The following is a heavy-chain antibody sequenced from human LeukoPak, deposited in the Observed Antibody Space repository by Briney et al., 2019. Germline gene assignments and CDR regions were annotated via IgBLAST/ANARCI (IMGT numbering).Heavy chain of an antibody. CDR1: GYTFTNYV. J-gene: IGHJ3*02. V-gene: IGHV1-18*01. D-gene: IGHD3-3*01. CDR3: ARILRFLEWSYDVFDI. CDR2: ISTYNGNT. Sequence: GASVKVSCKASGYTFTNYVITWVRQAPGQGLGWMGWISTYNGNTNYAQKLQDRITMTTDTSTSTVYMELRSLRSDDTAVYYCARILRFLEWSYDVFDIWGQGTMVIVSS.